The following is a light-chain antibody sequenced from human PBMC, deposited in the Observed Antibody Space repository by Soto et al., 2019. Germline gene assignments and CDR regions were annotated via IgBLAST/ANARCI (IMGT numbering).Light chain of an antibody. Sequence: DIVMTQSPDSLAVSLGERATINCKSSQSVSYSLNNKNNLAWYQQRPGQPPKLLIYWASTRESGVPDRFSGSGSGTDFSLTIKSLQAEDVAVYYCQQYFSIPWTFGQGTKVDIK. CDR2: WAS. V-gene: IGKV4-1*01. J-gene: IGKJ1*01. CDR3: QQYFSIPWT. CDR1: QSVSYSLNNKNN.